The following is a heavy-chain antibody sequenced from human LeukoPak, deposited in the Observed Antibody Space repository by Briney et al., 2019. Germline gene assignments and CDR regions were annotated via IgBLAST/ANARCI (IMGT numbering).Heavy chain of an antibody. J-gene: IGHJ6*02. D-gene: IGHD6-25*01. Sequence: GASVKVSCKASGYTFTNYLMHWVRQAPGQRLEWMGWINGGSGNPKYSQKFQGRVTITRDTSATTAHMELSSLRSEDTAVYYCAREAAGLTQGYYGLDVWGQGTTVTVSS. CDR1: GYTFTNYL. CDR3: AREAAGLTQGYYGLDV. V-gene: IGHV1-3*01. CDR2: INGGSGNP.